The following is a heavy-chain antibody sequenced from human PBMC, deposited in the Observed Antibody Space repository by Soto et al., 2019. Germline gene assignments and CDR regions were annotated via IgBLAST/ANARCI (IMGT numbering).Heavy chain of an antibody. J-gene: IGHJ4*02. CDR3: ARSTGYYYGSGSYSPFDY. CDR2: ISAYNGNT. V-gene: IGHV1-18*01. D-gene: IGHD3-10*01. Sequence: QVQLVQSGAEVKKPGASVKVSCQASGYTFTSYGISWVRQAPGQGLEWMGWISAYNGNTNYAQKLQGRVTMTTDTSTSTAYMELRSPRSDDTAVYYCARSTGYYYGSGSYSPFDYWGQGTLVTVSS. CDR1: GYTFTSYG.